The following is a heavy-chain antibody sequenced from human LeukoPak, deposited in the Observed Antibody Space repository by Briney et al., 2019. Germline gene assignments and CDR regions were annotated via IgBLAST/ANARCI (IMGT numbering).Heavy chain of an antibody. Sequence: PSETLSLTCTVSGGSISSSSYYWGWIRQPPGKGLEWIGSIYYSGSTYYNPSLKSRVTISVDTSKNQFSLKLSSVTAADTAVYYCAAPGWRDLFDYWGQGTLVTVSS. CDR3: AAPGWRDLFDY. V-gene: IGHV4-39*01. CDR2: IYYSGST. D-gene: IGHD6-19*01. J-gene: IGHJ4*02. CDR1: GGSISSSSYY.